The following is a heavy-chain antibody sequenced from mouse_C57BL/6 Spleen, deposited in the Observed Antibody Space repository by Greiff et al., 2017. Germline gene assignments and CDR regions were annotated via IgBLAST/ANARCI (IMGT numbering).Heavy chain of an antibody. J-gene: IGHJ4*01. CDR1: GYTFTSYW. CDR2: IDPSDSYT. V-gene: IGHV1-69*01. Sequence: QVQLQQPGAELVMPGASVKLSCKASGYTFTSYWMHWVKQRPGQGLEWIGEIDPSDSYTNYNQKFKGKSTLTVDKSSSTAYMQLSSLTSEDSAVYDCASDSSGYGYYAMDYWGQGTSVTVSS. D-gene: IGHD3-2*02. CDR3: ASDSSGYGYYAMDY.